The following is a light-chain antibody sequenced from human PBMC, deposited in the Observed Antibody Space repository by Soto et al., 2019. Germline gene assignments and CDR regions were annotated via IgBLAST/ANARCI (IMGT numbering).Light chain of an antibody. CDR3: CSYAGSSTWV. J-gene: IGLJ3*02. CDR2: EGS. CDR1: SSDVGSYNL. Sequence: QSVLTQPASVSGFPGQSITISCTGTSSDVGSYNLVSWYQQHPGKAPKLMIYEGSKRPSGVSNRFSGSKSGNTASLTISGLQAEDEADYYCCSYAGSSTWVFGGGTKVTVL. V-gene: IGLV2-23*01.